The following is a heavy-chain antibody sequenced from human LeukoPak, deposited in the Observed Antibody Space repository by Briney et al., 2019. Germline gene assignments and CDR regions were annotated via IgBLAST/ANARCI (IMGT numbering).Heavy chain of an antibody. D-gene: IGHD2-15*01. CDR2: INHTGGT. CDR1: GGSFSGYY. Sequence: SETLSLTCAVDGGSFSGYYWTWLRQPPGKGLQWIGDINHTGGTSYNPSLKSRVTISVDTSKNQFSLRLTSVTAADTAVYYCARGRDCSGSSCYRDFWGQGTLVTVSS. J-gene: IGHJ4*02. V-gene: IGHV4-34*01. CDR3: ARGRDCSGSSCYRDF.